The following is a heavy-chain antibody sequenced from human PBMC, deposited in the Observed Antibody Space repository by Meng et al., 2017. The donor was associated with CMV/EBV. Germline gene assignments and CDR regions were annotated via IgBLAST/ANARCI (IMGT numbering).Heavy chain of an antibody. Sequence: GESLKISCAASGFTFSSYSMNWVRQAPGKGLEWLSSISSSSSYIYYADSVKGRFTISRDNAKNSLYLQMNSLRAEDTAVYYCARDLRRGKDYWGQGTLVTV. V-gene: IGHV3-21*01. CDR1: GFTFSSYS. CDR3: ARDLRRGKDY. CDR2: ISSSSSYI. J-gene: IGHJ4*02.